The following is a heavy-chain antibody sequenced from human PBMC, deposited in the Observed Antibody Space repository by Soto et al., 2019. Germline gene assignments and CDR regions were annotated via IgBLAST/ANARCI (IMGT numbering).Heavy chain of an antibody. Sequence: SGGSLRLSCAASGFTFSSYGMHWVRQAPGKGLEWVAVISYDGSNKYYADSVKGRFTISRDNSKNTLYLQMNSLRAEDTAVYYCAKDGGGWYRDYYYYGMDVWGQGTTVTVSS. J-gene: IGHJ6*02. CDR2: ISYDGSNK. CDR1: GFTFSSYG. CDR3: AKDGGGWYRDYYYYGMDV. D-gene: IGHD6-19*01. V-gene: IGHV3-30*18.